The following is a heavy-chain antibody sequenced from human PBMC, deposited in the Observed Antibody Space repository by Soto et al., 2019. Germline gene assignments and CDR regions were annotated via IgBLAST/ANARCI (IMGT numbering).Heavy chain of an antibody. CDR3: ARDITGTTYQYAFDI. CDR1: GGSISSGGYY. CDR2: IYYSGST. J-gene: IGHJ3*02. V-gene: IGHV4-31*03. Sequence: QVQLQESGPGLVKPSQTLSLTCTVSGGSISSGGYYWSWIRQHPGKGLEWIGYIYYSGSTYYNPSLKSRVTISVDTSKNQFSLKLSSVTAADTAVYYCARDITGTTYQYAFDIWGQGTMVTVSS. D-gene: IGHD1-7*01.